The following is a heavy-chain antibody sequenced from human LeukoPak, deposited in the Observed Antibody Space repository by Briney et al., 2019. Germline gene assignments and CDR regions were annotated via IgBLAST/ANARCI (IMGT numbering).Heavy chain of an antibody. D-gene: IGHD3-22*01. J-gene: IGHJ3*02. Sequence: SVKVSCKASGGTFSSYTISWVRQAPGQGLEWMGRIIPILGIANYAQKFQGRVTITADKSTSTAYMELSSLRSEDTAVYYCGRHYYDSSGYYPNDAFDIWGQGTMVTVSS. CDR1: GGTFSSYT. CDR2: IIPILGIA. CDR3: GRHYYDSSGYYPNDAFDI. V-gene: IGHV1-69*02.